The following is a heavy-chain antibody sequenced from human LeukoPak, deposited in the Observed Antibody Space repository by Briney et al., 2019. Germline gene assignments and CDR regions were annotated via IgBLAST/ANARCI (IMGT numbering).Heavy chain of an antibody. J-gene: IGHJ5*02. CDR1: GGSISSSSYY. D-gene: IGHD6-19*01. V-gene: IGHV4-39*07. CDR2: INHSGST. CDR3: ARGLSRSSGWYKPTWFDP. Sequence: RPSETLSLTCTVSGGSISSSSYYWSWIRQPPGKGLEWIGEINHSGSTNYNPSLKSRVTISVDTSKNQFSLKLSSVTAADTAVYYCARGLSRSSGWYKPTWFDPWGQGTLVTVSS.